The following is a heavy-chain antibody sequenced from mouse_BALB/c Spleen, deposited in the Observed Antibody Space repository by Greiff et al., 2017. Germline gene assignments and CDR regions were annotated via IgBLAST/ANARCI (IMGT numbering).Heavy chain of an antibody. Sequence: DVQLVESGGGLVQPGGSLKLSCAASGFTFSSYGMSWVRQTPDKRLELVATINSNGGSTYYPDSVKGRFTISRDNAKNTLYLQMSSLKSEDTAMYYCARGGSITTSAYWGQGTLVTVSA. CDR3: ARGGSITTSAY. CDR1: GFTFSSYG. V-gene: IGHV5-6-3*01. J-gene: IGHJ3*01. D-gene: IGHD2-4*01. CDR2: INSNGGST.